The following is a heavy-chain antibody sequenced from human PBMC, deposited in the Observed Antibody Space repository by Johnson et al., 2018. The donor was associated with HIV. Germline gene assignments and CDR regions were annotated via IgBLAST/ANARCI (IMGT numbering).Heavy chain of an antibody. V-gene: IGHV3-66*01. CDR3: ARGCRDGYTCDAFDV. CDR2: IYSGGGT. J-gene: IGHJ3*01. CDR1: GFTVSSNY. D-gene: IGHD5-24*01. Sequence: VQLMESGGGVVQPGGSLILSCAASGFTVSSNYMSWVRQAPGKGLEWVSVIYSGGGTYYADSVTGRFTISRDNSKNTLYLQMNSLRAEDTAVYFCARGCRDGYTCDAFDVWGQGTRVTVSS.